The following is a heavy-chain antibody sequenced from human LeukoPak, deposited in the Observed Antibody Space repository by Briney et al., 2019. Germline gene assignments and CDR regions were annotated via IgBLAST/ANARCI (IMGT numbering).Heavy chain of an antibody. V-gene: IGHV3-7*01. CDR1: GFTFSSYW. Sequence: GGSLRLSCAASGFTFSSYWVSWVRQAPGKGLEWVANIKQDGSEKYYVDSVKGRFTISRDNAKNSLYLQMNSLRAEDTAVHYCAREVLWFGELLDYWGQGTLVTVSS. CDR2: IKQDGSEK. CDR3: AREVLWFGELLDY. D-gene: IGHD3-10*01. J-gene: IGHJ4*02.